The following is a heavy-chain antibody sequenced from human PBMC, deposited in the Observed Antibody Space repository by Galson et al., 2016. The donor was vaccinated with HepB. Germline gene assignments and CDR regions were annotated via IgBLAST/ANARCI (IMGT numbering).Heavy chain of an antibody. CDR3: ARHHISSWNLNWLDP. D-gene: IGHD3-3*02. V-gene: IGHV4-39*01. CDR2: IYFGGSA. Sequence: SETLSLTCTVSGGSISATPYYWGWIRQPPGKGLEWIGSIYFGGSAYYNPSLIGRVTISLDTSKDHFSVRLRSVTASDTAVYYCARHHISSWNLNWLDPWGQGTLVTVSS. CDR1: GGSISATPYY. J-gene: IGHJ5*02.